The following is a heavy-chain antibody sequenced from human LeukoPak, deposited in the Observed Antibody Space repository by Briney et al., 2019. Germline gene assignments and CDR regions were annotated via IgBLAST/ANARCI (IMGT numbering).Heavy chain of an antibody. V-gene: IGHV4/OR15-8*02. CDR1: GGSISGTNW. J-gene: IGHJ4*02. Sequence: SETLSLTCGVSGGSISGTNWWSWVRQPPGQGLEWIGEITLTGQTNYNPSLNGRVTMSLDKSSNQLSLHLTSVTAADTATYFCSRESGPFCPFGYWGQGTLVIVSS. CDR2: ITLTGQT. D-gene: IGHD1-26*01. CDR3: SRESGPFCPFGY.